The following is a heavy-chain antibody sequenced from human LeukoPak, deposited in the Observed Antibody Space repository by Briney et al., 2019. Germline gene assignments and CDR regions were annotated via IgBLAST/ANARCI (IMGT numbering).Heavy chain of an antibody. CDR1: GGSINSYY. J-gene: IGHJ6*02. V-gene: IGHV4-59*01. D-gene: IGHD1-26*01. Sequence: PSETLSLTCTVSGGSINSYYWSWIRQPPGKGLEWIGYIYYSGSTTYNPSLKSRVTISVHTSRDQFSLNLRSVTAADTAVCYCARLPSTPDYYYYYGLEVWGQGTTVTVSS. CDR3: ARLPSTPDYYYYYGLEV. CDR2: IYYSGST.